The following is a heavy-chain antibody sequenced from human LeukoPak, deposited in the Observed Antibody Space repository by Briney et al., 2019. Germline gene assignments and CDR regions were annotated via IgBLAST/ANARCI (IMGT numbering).Heavy chain of an antibody. CDR3: ARGGVIWSWGY. D-gene: IGHD3-10*01. Sequence: SETLSLTCAVYGGSFSGYYWSWIRQPPGKGLEWIGEINHSGSTNYNPSLKSRVIISVDRSKNQFSLKLTSVTAADTAVYYCARGGVIWSWGYWGRGTLVTVSS. CDR1: GGSFSGYY. J-gene: IGHJ4*02. CDR2: INHSGST. V-gene: IGHV4-34*01.